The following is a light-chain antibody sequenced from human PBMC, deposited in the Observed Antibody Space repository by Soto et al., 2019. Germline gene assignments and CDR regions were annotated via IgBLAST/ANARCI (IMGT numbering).Light chain of an antibody. Sequence: DIVMTQSPDSLAVSLGERATINCKSSQSVLYYSTNKSCLAWYQQKPGHPPNLLIYWASTRESGVPDRFSGSGSGTDFTLTISSLQAEDVAVYYCQQYYSPPLTFGGGTKVEIK. V-gene: IGKV4-1*01. J-gene: IGKJ4*01. CDR1: QSVLYYSTNKSC. CDR3: QQYYSPPLT. CDR2: WAS.